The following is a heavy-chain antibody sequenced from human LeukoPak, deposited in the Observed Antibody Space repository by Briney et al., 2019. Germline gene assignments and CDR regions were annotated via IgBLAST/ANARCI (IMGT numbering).Heavy chain of an antibody. CDR2: IYTSGST. Sequence: SETLSLTCTVSGGSISSYYWSWIRQPAGKGLEWIGRIYTSGSTNYNPSLKSRVTISVDTSQNQFSLRLTSLTAADTGVYYCARILARQFTSFSDSSPYTYYYMDVWGEGTTVTVSS. D-gene: IGHD2/OR15-2a*01. J-gene: IGHJ6*03. CDR1: GGSISSYY. CDR3: ARILARQFTSFSDSSPYTYYYMDV. V-gene: IGHV4-4*07.